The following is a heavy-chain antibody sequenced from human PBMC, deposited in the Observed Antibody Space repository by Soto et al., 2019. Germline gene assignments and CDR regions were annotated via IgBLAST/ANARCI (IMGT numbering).Heavy chain of an antibody. CDR3: ARPSSGWYTDY. D-gene: IGHD6-19*01. Sequence: SETLSLTCTVSGGSISSSSYYWGWIRQPPGKGLEWIGSIYYSGSTYYNPSLKSRVTISVDTSKNQFSLKLSSVTAADTAVYYCARPSSGWYTDYWGQGTLVTVS. J-gene: IGHJ4*02. CDR2: IYYSGST. CDR1: GGSISSSSYY. V-gene: IGHV4-39*01.